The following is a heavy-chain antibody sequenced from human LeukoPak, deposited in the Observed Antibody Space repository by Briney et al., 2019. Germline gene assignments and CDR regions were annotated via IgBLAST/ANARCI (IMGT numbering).Heavy chain of an antibody. J-gene: IGHJ4*02. CDR2: IGTAGDT. Sequence: GGSLRLSCAASGFTFSSYDMHWVRQATGKGLEWVSAIGTAGDTYYPGSVKGRFTITRENAKNSLYLQMNSLRAEDTAVYYCARGADYYDSSGYYDNSNFDYWGQGTLVTVSS. CDR3: ARGADYYDSSGYYDNSNFDY. V-gene: IGHV3-13*01. CDR1: GFTFSSYD. D-gene: IGHD3-22*01.